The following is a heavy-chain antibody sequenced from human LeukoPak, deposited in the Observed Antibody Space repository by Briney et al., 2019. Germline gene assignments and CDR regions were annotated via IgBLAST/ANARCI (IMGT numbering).Heavy chain of an antibody. D-gene: IGHD1-26*01. CDR3: ARDGSGAGVGY. Sequence: SETLSLTCTVSGGSISSGDYYWSWIRQPPGKGLEWIGHIYYSGSTYYNPYLKSRVTISVDTSKNQFSLKLSSVTAADTAVYYCARDGSGAGVGYWGQGTLVTVSS. J-gene: IGHJ4*02. CDR2: IYYSGST. V-gene: IGHV4-30-4*01. CDR1: GGSISSGDYY.